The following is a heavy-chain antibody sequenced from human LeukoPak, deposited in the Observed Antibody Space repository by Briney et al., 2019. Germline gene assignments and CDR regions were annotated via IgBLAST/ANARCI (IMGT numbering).Heavy chain of an antibody. D-gene: IGHD6-19*01. CDR3: AGDQGRSGWYLDYYYGMDV. V-gene: IGHV3-53*01. J-gene: IGHJ6*04. Sequence: GGSLRLSCAASGFTVSSNYMSWVRQAPGKGLEWVSVIYSGGSTYYADSVKGRFTISRDNSKNTLYLQMNSLRAEDTAVYYCAGDQGRSGWYLDYYYGMDVWGKGTTVTVSS. CDR1: GFTVSSNY. CDR2: IYSGGST.